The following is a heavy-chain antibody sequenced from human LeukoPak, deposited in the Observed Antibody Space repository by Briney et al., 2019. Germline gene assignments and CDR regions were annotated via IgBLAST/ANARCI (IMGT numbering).Heavy chain of an antibody. Sequence: SETLSLTCTVSGASVSSGNCYWSWIWQPAGKGPEWIGRMYSSGGANYNPSLKTRVTISIDTSKNQFSLRLSSVTAADTAVYFCACRVSYYDFWSGRPFYDVWGKGTSVTVSS. V-gene: IGHV4-61*02. J-gene: IGHJ6*04. D-gene: IGHD3-3*01. CDR3: ACRVSYYDFWSGRPFYDV. CDR1: GASVSSGNCY. CDR2: MYSSGGA.